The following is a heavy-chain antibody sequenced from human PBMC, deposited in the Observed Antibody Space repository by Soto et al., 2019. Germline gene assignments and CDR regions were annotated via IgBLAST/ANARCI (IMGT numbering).Heavy chain of an antibody. CDR1: GFTFSSYA. D-gene: IGHD3-3*01. V-gene: IGHV3-30-3*01. CDR3: ARDDQRVTIFGVVITGMDV. J-gene: IGHJ6*02. CDR2: ISYDGSNK. Sequence: GGSLRLSCAASGFTFSSYAMHWVRQAPGKGLEWVAVISYDGSNKYYADSVKGRFTISRDNSKNTLYLQMNSLRAEDTAVYYCARDDQRVTIFGVVITGMDVWGQGTTVTVSS.